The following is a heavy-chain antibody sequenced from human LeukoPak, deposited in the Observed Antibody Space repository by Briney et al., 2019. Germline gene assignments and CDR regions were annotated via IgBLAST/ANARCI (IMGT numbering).Heavy chain of an antibody. J-gene: IGHJ6*03. CDR1: GFSFSDYG. Sequence: GGSLRLSCAASGFSFSDYGMHWVRQAPGKGLEWVAFIWHDGSNTYYGDSVKGRFTVSRDNSEDTVYLQMYSLRAEDTAVYFCAKDYNFYGSGTSDLYYYFCMDVWGKGTPVTVSS. CDR3: AKDYNFYGSGTSDLYYYFCMDV. V-gene: IGHV3-30*02. CDR2: IWHDGSNT. D-gene: IGHD3-10*01.